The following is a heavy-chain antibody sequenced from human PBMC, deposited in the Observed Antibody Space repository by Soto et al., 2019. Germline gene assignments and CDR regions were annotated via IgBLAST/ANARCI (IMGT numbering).Heavy chain of an antibody. J-gene: IGHJ4*02. CDR2: INPSGGST. V-gene: IGHV1-46*01. D-gene: IGHD4-17*01. CDR3: AKPGSRDYGDYDFDY. CDR1: GYTFTSYY. Sequence: ASVNVSCKASGYTFTSYYMHWVRQAPGQGLEWMGIINPSGGSTSYAQKFQGRVTMTRDTSTSTVYMELSSLRSEDTAVYYCAKPGSRDYGDYDFDYWGQGTLVTVSS.